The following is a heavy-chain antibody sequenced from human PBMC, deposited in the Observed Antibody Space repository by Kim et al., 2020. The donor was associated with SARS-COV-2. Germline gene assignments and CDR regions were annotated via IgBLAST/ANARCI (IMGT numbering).Heavy chain of an antibody. CDR3: TTDPTYESLTGSTWLDP. Sequence: VKGRFTISRDDSKNTLYLQMNSLKTEDSALYYCTTDPTYESLTGSTWLDPWGQGTLVTVSS. D-gene: IGHD3-9*01. J-gene: IGHJ5*02. V-gene: IGHV3-15*01.